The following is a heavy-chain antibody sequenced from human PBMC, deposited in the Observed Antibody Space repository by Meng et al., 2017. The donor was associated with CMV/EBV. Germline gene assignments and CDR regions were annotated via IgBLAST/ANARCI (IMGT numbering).Heavy chain of an antibody. CDR2: IKQDGSEK. J-gene: IGHJ6*02. Sequence: GESLKISCAASGFTFSSYCMSWVRQAPGKGLEWVANIKQDGSEKYYVDSVKGRFTISRDNAKNSLYLQMNSLRAEDTAVYYCARAGDYRYCSSTSCYWANYYYGMDVWGQGTTVTVSS. D-gene: IGHD2-2*01. V-gene: IGHV3-7*01. CDR1: GFTFSSYC. CDR3: ARAGDYRYCSSTSCYWANYYYGMDV.